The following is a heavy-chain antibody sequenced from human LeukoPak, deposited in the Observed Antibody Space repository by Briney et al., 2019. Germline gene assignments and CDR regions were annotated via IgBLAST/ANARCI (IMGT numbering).Heavy chain of an antibody. D-gene: IGHD3-22*01. CDR2: IYYSGST. V-gene: IGHV4-59*01. Sequence: SETLSLTCTVSGGSISSYYWSWIRQPPGKGLEWIGYIYYSGSTSYNPSLKGRVTISVDTSKNQFSLKLSSVTAADTAVYYCARAYYYDSSGYSSYWYFDLWGRGTLVTVSS. J-gene: IGHJ2*01. CDR1: GGSISSYY. CDR3: ARAYYYDSSGYSSYWYFDL.